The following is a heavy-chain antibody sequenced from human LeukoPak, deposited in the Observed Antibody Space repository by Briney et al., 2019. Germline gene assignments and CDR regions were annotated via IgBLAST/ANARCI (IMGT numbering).Heavy chain of an antibody. CDR2: IIPIFGTA. V-gene: IGHV1-69*05. CDR3: ASSAPDSGSYYDYYYYMDV. Sequence: GASVKVSCTASGGTISSYAISWVRQDPGQGLEWMGGIIPIFGTANYAQKFQGRVTITTDESTSTAYMELSSLRSEDTAVYYCASSAPDSGSYYDYYYYMDVWGKGTTVTVSS. J-gene: IGHJ6*03. CDR1: GGTISSYA. D-gene: IGHD1-26*01.